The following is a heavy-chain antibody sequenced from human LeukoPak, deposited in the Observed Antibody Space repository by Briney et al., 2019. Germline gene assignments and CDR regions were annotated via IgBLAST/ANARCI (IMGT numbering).Heavy chain of an antibody. D-gene: IGHD6-13*01. V-gene: IGHV3-21*01. Sequence: GGSLRLSCAASGFTFSSYTMNWVHQAPGKGLEWVSSIPDNGAYSHHADSVKGRFTISRDNARNSLYLDMHNLGAEDTAVYYCVRGDSRDYWGQGTLVTVSS. J-gene: IGHJ4*02. CDR1: GFTFSSYT. CDR2: IPDNGAYS. CDR3: VRGDSRDY.